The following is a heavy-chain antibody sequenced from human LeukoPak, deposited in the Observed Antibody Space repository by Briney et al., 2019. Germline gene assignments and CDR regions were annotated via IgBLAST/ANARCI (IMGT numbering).Heavy chain of an antibody. CDR2: ISGSGGST. Sequence: GGSLRLSCAASGFTFSSYAMSWVRQAPGKGLEWVSAISGSGGSTYYADSVKGRFTISRNNSKNTLYLQMNSLRAEDTAVYYCAKDLFYGSGRTSYYYYGMDVWGQGTTVTVSS. CDR1: GFTFSSYA. D-gene: IGHD3-10*01. CDR3: AKDLFYGSGRTSYYYYGMDV. V-gene: IGHV3-23*01. J-gene: IGHJ6*02.